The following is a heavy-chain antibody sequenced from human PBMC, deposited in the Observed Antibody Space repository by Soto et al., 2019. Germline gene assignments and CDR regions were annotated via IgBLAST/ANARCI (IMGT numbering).Heavy chain of an antibody. CDR3: ARDGYYDSSGHY. J-gene: IGHJ4*02. CDR1: GYTFSSYC. CDR2: ISAYNSNT. V-gene: IGHV1-18*01. Sequence: PSVKVSCNAAGYTFSSYCISWVRQAPGQGLEWMGWISAYNSNTNYAQKLQGRVTMTTDTSTSTAYMELRSLRSDDTAVYYCARDGYYDSSGHYWGQGPLVTVSS. D-gene: IGHD3-22*01.